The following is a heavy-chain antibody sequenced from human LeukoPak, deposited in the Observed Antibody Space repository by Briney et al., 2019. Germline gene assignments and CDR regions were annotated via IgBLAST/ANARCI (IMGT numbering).Heavy chain of an antibody. CDR2: IDWDDDK. J-gene: IGHJ3*02. CDR1: GGFISSYY. Sequence: TLSLTCTVSGGFISSYYWSWIRQPPGKALEWLARIDWDDDKYYSTSLKTRLTISKDTSKNQVVLTMTNMDPVDTATYYCARMRRTDGAFDIWGQGTMVTVSS. V-gene: IGHV2-70*11. CDR3: ARMRRTDGAFDI.